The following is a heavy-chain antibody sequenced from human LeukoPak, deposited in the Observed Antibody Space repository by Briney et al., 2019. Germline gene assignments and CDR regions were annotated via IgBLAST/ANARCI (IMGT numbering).Heavy chain of an antibody. CDR2: ISDSGTTT. D-gene: IGHD2-2*01. J-gene: IGHJ4*02. Sequence: PGGSLRLSCAASGFTFSSYSMNWVRQAPGKGLEWVSGISDSGTTTYYADSVKGRFTISRDNSNDAVHLQMTGLRADDTAVYFCAKGVAVLFSTSWFFDSWGQGALVAVSS. CDR3: AKGVAVLFSTSWFFDS. CDR1: GFTFSSYS. V-gene: IGHV3-23*01.